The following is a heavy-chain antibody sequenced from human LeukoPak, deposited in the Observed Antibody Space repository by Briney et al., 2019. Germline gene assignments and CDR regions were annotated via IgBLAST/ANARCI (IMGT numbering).Heavy chain of an antibody. CDR3: ARSGGIVVVTQYYYGMDV. D-gene: IGHD2-21*02. Sequence: PGGSLRLSCAASGFTFSSYGMHWVRQAPGKGLEWVAVISYDGSNKYYADSVKGRFTISRDNSKNTLYLQMNSLRAEDTAVYYCARSGGIVVVTQYYYGMDVWGQGTTVTVSS. CDR1: GFTFSSYG. V-gene: IGHV3-30*03. J-gene: IGHJ6*02. CDR2: ISYDGSNK.